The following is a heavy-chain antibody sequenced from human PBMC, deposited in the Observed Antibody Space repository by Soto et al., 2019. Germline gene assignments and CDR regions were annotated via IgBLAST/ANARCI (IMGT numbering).Heavy chain of an antibody. D-gene: IGHD3-16*01. CDR2: FYPGYSDP. V-gene: IGHV5-51*01. CDR1: RYSFTSYW. Sequence: GASLTISCKGSRYSFTSYWLGWVRQIPGEGLAGMGIFYPGYSDPRYSPYFRGQVPISADKSISTAYLQWSSLKASDTAMYYCARLSSPTYRLPTWFGYWGQGSLVTVSS. J-gene: IGHJ4*02. CDR3: ARLSSPTYRLPTWFGY.